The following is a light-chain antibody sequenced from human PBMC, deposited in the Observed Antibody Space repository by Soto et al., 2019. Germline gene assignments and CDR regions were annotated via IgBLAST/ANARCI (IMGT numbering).Light chain of an antibody. CDR3: SAYAGSSTWV. J-gene: IGLJ2*01. CDR2: EVY. Sequence: QSAPTQPPSASGSPGQSVTFSCTGTSRDVGGYNYVSWYQQYPGKAPKLMIYEVYKRHSGVPDRFSGSKSGNTASLTVSGLQPEDEADYYCSAYAGSSTWVVGGGTKLTVL. CDR1: SRDVGGYNY. V-gene: IGLV2-8*01.